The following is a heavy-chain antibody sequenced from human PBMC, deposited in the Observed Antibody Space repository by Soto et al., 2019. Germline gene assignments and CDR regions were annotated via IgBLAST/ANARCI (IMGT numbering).Heavy chain of an antibody. CDR2: ISYDGSNK. CDR3: AKDVYYDFWSGTYFDY. CDR1: GFTFSSYG. J-gene: IGHJ4*02. D-gene: IGHD3-3*01. V-gene: IGHV3-30*18. Sequence: GGSLRLSCAASGFTFSSYGMHWVRQAPGKGLEWVAVISYDGSNKYYADSVKGRFTISRDNSKNTLYLQMNSLRAEDTAVYYCAKDVYYDFWSGTYFDYWGQGTLVTVSS.